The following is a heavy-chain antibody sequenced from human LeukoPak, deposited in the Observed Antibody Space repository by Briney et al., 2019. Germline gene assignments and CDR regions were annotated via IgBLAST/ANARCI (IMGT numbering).Heavy chain of an antibody. V-gene: IGHV4-39*07. CDR1: GGSISSSSYY. D-gene: IGHD3-10*01. CDR2: TYYSGST. CDR3: ARDQSGYYGSGSYYHFDY. Sequence: PSETLSLTCTVSGGSISSSSYYWGWIRQPPGKGLEWIGSTYYSGSTYYNPSLKSRVTISVDTSKNQFSLKLSSVTAADTAVYYCARDQSGYYGSGSYYHFDYWGQGTLVTVSS. J-gene: IGHJ4*02.